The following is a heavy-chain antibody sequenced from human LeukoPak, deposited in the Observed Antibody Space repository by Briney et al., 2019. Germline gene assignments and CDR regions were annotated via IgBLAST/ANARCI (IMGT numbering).Heavy chain of an antibody. CDR1: GGSISSGGYY. V-gene: IGHV4-30-2*01. D-gene: IGHD6-13*01. J-gene: IGHJ4*02. CDR3: AREGSLYYFDY. Sequence: SETLSLTCTVSGGSISSGGYYWSWIRQPPGKGLEWIGYIYHSGSTCYNPSLKSRVTISVDRSKNQFSLKLSSVTAADTAVYYCAREGSLYYFDYWGQGTLVTVSS. CDR2: IYHSGST.